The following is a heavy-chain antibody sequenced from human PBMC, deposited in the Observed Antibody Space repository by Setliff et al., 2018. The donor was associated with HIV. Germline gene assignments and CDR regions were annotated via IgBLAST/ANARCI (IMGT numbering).Heavy chain of an antibody. CDR1: GYTFGNYY. D-gene: IGHD1-26*01. Sequence: ASVKVSCKASGYTFGNYYMHWVRQAPGQGLEWMGRIAPNSGGTKYAQQFEGRVTMTRDTSIKTVYMEVSSLRSEDTAVYYCSRDVGVPGRGNALDYWGQGTQVTVSS. CDR2: IAPNSGGT. V-gene: IGHV1-2*06. J-gene: IGHJ4*02. CDR3: SRDVGVPGRGNALDY.